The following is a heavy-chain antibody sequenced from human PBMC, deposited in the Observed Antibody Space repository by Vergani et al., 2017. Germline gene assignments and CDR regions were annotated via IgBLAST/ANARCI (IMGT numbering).Heavy chain of an antibody. V-gene: IGHV1-69*06. D-gene: IGHD2-15*01. CDR3: AAEGEDMTTGHFDY. J-gene: IGHJ4*02. CDR2: IVVGSGNT. CDR1: GGTFSSYA. Sequence: QVQLVQSGAEVKKPGSSVKVSCKASGGTFSSYAISWVRQAPGQGLEWMGGIVVGSGNTNYAQKFQERVTITRDMSTSTAYMELSSLRSEDTAVYYCAAEGEDMTTGHFDYWGQGTLVTVSS.